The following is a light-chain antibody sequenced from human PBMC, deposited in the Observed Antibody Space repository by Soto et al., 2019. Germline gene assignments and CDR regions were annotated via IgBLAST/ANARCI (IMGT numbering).Light chain of an antibody. CDR3: QQYGDTSPT. CDR1: QSVTSNS. Sequence: EIVLTKSPSTLSLSPGERATLSCRASQSVTSNSLAWYQQKPGQAPRLLIYGASSRATGIPDRFSGSGSGTDFTLTISRLENEDSAVYHCQQYGDTSPTFGGGTKVDIK. V-gene: IGKV3-20*01. CDR2: GAS. J-gene: IGKJ4*01.